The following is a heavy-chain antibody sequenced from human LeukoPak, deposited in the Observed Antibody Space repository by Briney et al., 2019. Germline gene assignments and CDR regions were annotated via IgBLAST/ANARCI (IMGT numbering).Heavy chain of an antibody. CDR3: ARVFAGGDFHYFDY. Sequence: SETLSLTCAVSGGSISSSNWWSWVRQPPGKGLEWIGEIYHSGSTNYNPSLKSRVTISVDKSKNQFSLKLSSVTAADTAVYYCARVFAGGDFHYFDYWGRGTLVTVSS. J-gene: IGHJ4*02. D-gene: IGHD4-17*01. CDR2: IYHSGST. CDR1: GGSISSSNW. V-gene: IGHV4-4*02.